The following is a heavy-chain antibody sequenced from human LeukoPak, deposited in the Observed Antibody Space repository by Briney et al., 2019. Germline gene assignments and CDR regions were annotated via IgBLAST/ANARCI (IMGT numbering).Heavy chain of an antibody. V-gene: IGHV3-21*01. CDR1: GFTSSGYS. D-gene: IGHD3-22*01. Sequence: GGSLRLSCTASGFTSSGYSMNWIRQAPGKGLEWVSSFGTRSTSIYHAGSVKGRFAISRDNAKNSLYLQMNSLRAEDTALYYCAREVSEGFDFWGQGTLVTVSS. J-gene: IGHJ4*02. CDR2: FGTRSTSI. CDR3: AREVSEGFDF.